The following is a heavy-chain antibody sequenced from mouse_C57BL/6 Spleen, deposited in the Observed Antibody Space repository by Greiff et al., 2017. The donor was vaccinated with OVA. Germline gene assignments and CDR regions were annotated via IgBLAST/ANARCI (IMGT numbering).Heavy chain of an antibody. CDR2: IHPKSGST. CDR3: ARSEDAMDY. CDR1: GYTFTSYW. V-gene: IGHV1-64*01. Sequence: QVQLQQPGAELVKPGASVKLSCEASGYTFTSYWMHWVKQRPGQGLEWIGMIHPKSGSTNYNEKFKSKATLTVDKSSSTAYMQLSSLTSEDSAVYYCARSEDAMDYWGQGTSVTVSS. J-gene: IGHJ4*01.